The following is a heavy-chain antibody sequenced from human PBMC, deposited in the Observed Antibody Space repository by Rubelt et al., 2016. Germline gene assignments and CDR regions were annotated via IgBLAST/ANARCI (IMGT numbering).Heavy chain of an antibody. CDR3: AGGPTSGTRFADLALDD. CDR1: GFTLGDYA. D-gene: IGHD3-10*01. Sequence: VQLVESGGGLVQPGRSLRLSCTASGFTLGDYAMSWFRQAPGKGLEWVAVTSYDGSNKYYADSVKGRFTISRDNSKNTLYLQMNGLKPEDTAVYYGAGGPTSGTRFADLALDDWGQGTLVTVS. J-gene: IGHJ4*02. V-gene: IGHV3-30*04. CDR2: TSYDGSNK.